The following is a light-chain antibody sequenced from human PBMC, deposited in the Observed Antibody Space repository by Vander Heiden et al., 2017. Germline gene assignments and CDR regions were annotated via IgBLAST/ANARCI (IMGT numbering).Light chain of an antibody. J-gene: IGKJ1*01. CDR1: QSVSTN. CDR2: AAS. CDR3: QQYNNWPRWT. Sequence: EIVMTQSPATLSVSPGERATLSCRASQSVSTNLSWYQQKPGQGPRLLIFAASTRAPGVPDRISGSGSGTEFALTISSLQSEDFAVYFCQQYNNWPRWTFGPGTKVEIK. V-gene: IGKV3-15*01.